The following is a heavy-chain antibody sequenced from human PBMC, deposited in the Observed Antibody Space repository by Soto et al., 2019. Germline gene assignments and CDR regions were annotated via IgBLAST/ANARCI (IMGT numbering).Heavy chain of an antibody. V-gene: IGHV4-34*01. CDR1: GGSFSGYY. CDR3: ARSRRDTVTTFLINDY. D-gene: IGHD4-17*01. J-gene: IGHJ4*02. Sequence: QVQLQQWGAGLLKPSETLSLTCAVYGGSFSGYYWSWIRQPPGKGLEWSGEINHSGSTNYNPSLKSRVTISVDTSKNQFSLKLSSVTAADTAVYYCARSRRDTVTTFLINDYWGQGTLVTVSS. CDR2: INHSGST.